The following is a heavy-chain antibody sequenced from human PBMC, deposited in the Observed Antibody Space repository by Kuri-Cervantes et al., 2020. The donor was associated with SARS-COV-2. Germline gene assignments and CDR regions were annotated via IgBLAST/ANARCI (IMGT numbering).Heavy chain of an antibody. CDR1: GHSISSGYY. CDR2: IKSKTDGGTT. D-gene: IGHD3-3*01. Sequence: GESLKISCAVSGHSISSGYYWGWIRQSPGKGLEWVGRIKSKTDGGTTDYAAPVKGRFTIPRGDSKNTLYLQMNSLKTEDTAVYYCTTYRPLFLEWAYYHYYMDVWGKGTTVTVSS. CDR3: TTYRPLFLEWAYYHYYMDV. V-gene: IGHV3-15*01. J-gene: IGHJ6*03.